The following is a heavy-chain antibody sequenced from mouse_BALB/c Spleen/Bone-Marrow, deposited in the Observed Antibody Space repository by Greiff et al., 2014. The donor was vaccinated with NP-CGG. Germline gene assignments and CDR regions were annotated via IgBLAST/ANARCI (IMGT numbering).Heavy chain of an antibody. CDR3: ARGYAGRTDY. CDR2: IDPSDSYT. J-gene: IGHJ2*01. Sequence: QVQLKESGAELVKPGASVKLSCKASGYTLTSYWMHWVKQRPGQGLEWIGEIDPSDSYTNYNQKFKGKATLTVDKSSSTAYMQLSSLTSEDSAVYYCARGYAGRTDYWGQGTTLTVSS. CDR1: GYTLTSYW. D-gene: IGHD2-14*01. V-gene: IGHV1-69*02.